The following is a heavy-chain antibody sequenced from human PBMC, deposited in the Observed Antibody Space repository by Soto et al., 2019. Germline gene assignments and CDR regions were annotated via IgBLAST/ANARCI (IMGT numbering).Heavy chain of an antibody. D-gene: IGHD4-17*01. CDR2: IYSGGST. CDR3: ARDPVHDYGDYGGY. CDR1: GFTVSSNY. Sequence: EVQLVESGGGLVQPGGSLRLSCAASGFTVSSNYMSWVRQAPGKGLEWVSVIYSGGSTYYADSVKGRFTISRDNSKNTLYLQMNSLRAEDTAVYYCARDPVHDYGDYGGYWGQGTQVTVSS. J-gene: IGHJ4*02. V-gene: IGHV3-66*01.